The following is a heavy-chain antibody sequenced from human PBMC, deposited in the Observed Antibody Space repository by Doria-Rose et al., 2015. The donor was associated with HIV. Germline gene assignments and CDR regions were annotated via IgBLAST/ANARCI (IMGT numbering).Heavy chain of an antibody. CDR3: ARIKSSRWYHKYYFDF. V-gene: IGHV2-26*01. D-gene: IGHD6-13*01. CDR1: GVSLSSPGMG. J-gene: IGHJ4*02. Sequence: QVQLVQSGPVLVKPTETLTLTCTVSGVSLSSPGMGVSWIRQPPGKALEWLANISSDDERSYKTSLKSRLTVPRGTSKSQVVLTMTDMDPVDTATYYCARIKSSRWYHKYYFDFWGQGTLVVVSA. CDR2: ISSDDER.